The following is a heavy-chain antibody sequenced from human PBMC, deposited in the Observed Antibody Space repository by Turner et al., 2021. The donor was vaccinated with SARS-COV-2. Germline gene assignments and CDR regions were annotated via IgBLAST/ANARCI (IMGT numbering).Heavy chain of an antibody. CDR1: GGSISSYY. D-gene: IGHD3-22*01. CDR3: ARGFLYYDSSGYYSDAFDI. Sequence: QVQLQESGPGLVKPSETLSLTCTVSGGSISSYYWIWIRQPAGKGLEWIGRIYTSGSTNYNPSLKSLVTMSVDTSKNQFSLKLSSVTAADTAVYYCARGFLYYDSSGYYSDAFDIWGQGTMVTVSS. CDR2: IYTSGST. V-gene: IGHV4-4*07. J-gene: IGHJ3*02.